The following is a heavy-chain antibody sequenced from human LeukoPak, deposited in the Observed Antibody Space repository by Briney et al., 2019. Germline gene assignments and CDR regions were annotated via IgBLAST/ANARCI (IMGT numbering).Heavy chain of an antibody. CDR1: GGSISSSSYY. CDR3: ARDRDYYDSSGYGP. J-gene: IGHJ5*02. Sequence: SETLSLTCTVSGGSISSSSYYWGWIRQPPGKGLEWIGNIYYSGSTYYNPSLKSRVTISVDTSKNQFSLKLSSVTAADTAVYYCARDRDYYDSSGYGPWGQGTLVTVSS. D-gene: IGHD3-22*01. V-gene: IGHV4-39*07. CDR2: IYYSGST.